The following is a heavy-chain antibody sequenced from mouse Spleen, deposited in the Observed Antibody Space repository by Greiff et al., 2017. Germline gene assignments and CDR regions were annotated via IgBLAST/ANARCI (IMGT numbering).Heavy chain of an antibody. CDR1: GFTFSDYG. V-gene: IGHV5-15*01. CDR2: IRNLAYSS. J-gene: IGHJ1*01. D-gene: IGHD2-1*01. CDR3: ARQNYGNYVWYFDV. Sequence: EVKLVESGGGLVKPGGSLKLSCAASGFTFSDYGMAWVRQAPGKGPEWVGFIRNLAYSSYYADTVRGRFTISRENAKNTLYLEMSSLRSEDTAMYYCARQNYGNYVWYFDVWGAGTTVTVSS.